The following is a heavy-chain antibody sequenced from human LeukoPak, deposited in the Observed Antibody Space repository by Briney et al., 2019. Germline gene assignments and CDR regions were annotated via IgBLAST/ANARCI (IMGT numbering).Heavy chain of an antibody. CDR1: GGSISSHY. CDR2: IYYSGST. J-gene: IGHJ3*02. V-gene: IGHV4-59*11. D-gene: IGHD5-24*01. Sequence: KPSETLSLTCTVSGGSISSHYWSWIRQSPGKGLEWFGYIYYSGSTNYNPSLKSRVTISVDTSKNQFSLKLSSVTAADTAVYYCARGEMATIEDAFDIWGQGTMVTVSS. CDR3: ARGEMATIEDAFDI.